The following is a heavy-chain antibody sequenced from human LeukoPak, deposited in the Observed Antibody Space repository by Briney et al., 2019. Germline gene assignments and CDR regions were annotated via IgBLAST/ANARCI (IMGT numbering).Heavy chain of an antibody. Sequence: GASVKVSCKASGYTFTGYYMHWVRQAPGQGLEWMGWINPNSGGTNYAQKFQGRVTMTRDTSISTAYMELSRLRSDDTAVYYCARGPAIRYFDWLHNSNWFDPWGQGTLVTVSS. CDR1: GYTFTGYY. D-gene: IGHD3-9*01. CDR3: ARGPAIRYFDWLHNSNWFDP. CDR2: INPNSGGT. V-gene: IGHV1-2*02. J-gene: IGHJ5*02.